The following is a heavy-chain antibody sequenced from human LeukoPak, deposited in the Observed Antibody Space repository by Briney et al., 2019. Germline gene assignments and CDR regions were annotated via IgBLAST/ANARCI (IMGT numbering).Heavy chain of an antibody. CDR1: GGSISSSSYY. D-gene: IGHD2-15*01. J-gene: IGHJ4*02. V-gene: IGHV4-39*07. Sequence: PSETLSLTCTVSGGSISSSSYYWGWIRQPPGKGLEWIGSIYYSGSTYYNPSLKSRVTISVDTSKNQLSLKLSSVTSADTAVYYCARGRTSARYCSGGTCYSSSGKLDYWGQGTLVTVSS. CDR3: ARGRTSARYCSGGTCYSSSGKLDY. CDR2: IYYSGST.